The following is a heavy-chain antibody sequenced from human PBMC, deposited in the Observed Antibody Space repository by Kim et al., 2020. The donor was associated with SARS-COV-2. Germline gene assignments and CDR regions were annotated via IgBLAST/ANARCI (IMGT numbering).Heavy chain of an antibody. CDR2: IYYSGGS. V-gene: IGHV4-59*01. Sequence: SETLSLTCTVSGGSISSYYWSWIRQPPGKGLEWIGFIYYSGGSNYNPSLKSRVTISVDTSKNQFSLKLSSVTAADTAVYYCARDPFGDDYCGQGTLVTVSS. J-gene: IGHJ4*02. CDR1: GGSISSYY. D-gene: IGHD3-16*01. CDR3: ARDPFGDDY.